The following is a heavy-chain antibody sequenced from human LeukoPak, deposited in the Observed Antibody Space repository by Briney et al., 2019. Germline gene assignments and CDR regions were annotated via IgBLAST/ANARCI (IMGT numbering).Heavy chain of an antibody. D-gene: IGHD6-19*01. CDR1: GGTFSSYA. Sequence: ASVKASCKASGGTFSSYAMHWVRQAPGQRLEWMGWINAGNGNTKYSQKFQGRVTITRDTSASTAYMELSSLRSEDTAVYYCARDGSGLVPNYYYYGMDVWGQGTTVTVSS. CDR2: INAGNGNT. V-gene: IGHV1-3*01. J-gene: IGHJ6*02. CDR3: ARDGSGLVPNYYYYGMDV.